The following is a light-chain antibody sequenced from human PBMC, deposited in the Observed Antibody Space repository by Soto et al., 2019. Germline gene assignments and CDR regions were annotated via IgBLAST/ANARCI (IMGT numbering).Light chain of an antibody. CDR1: SSDVGGYNY. Sequence: QSVLTQPPSVSGSPGQSVAISCTGTSSDVGGYNYVAWYQQHPGKAPRLMIYDVTKRPSGVPDRFSGSKSGNTASLTVSGLQAEDEADYYCSSYAGSPSYVFGSGTNLTVL. J-gene: IGLJ1*01. CDR2: DVT. CDR3: SSYAGSPSYV. V-gene: IGLV2-8*01.